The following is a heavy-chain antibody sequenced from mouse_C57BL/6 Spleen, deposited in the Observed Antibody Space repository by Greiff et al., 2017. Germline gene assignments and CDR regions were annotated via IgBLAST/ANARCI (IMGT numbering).Heavy chain of an antibody. V-gene: IGHV1-55*01. CDR1: GYTFTSYW. D-gene: IGHD1-1*01. Sequence: QVQLQQPGAELVKPGASVKMSCKASGYTFTSYWITWVKQRPGQGLEWIGDIYPGSGSTNYNEKFKGKATLTVDTSSSTAYMQLSSLTSEDSAVYYCARRGILLLRLNYWGQGTLVTVSA. J-gene: IGHJ3*01. CDR2: IYPGSGST. CDR3: ARRGILLLRLNY.